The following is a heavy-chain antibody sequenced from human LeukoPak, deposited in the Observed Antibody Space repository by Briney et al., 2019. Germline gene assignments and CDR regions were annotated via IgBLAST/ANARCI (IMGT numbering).Heavy chain of an antibody. CDR2: ISYDGSNK. J-gene: IGHJ4*02. CDR3: AGGDYFDY. Sequence: GGSLRLSCAASGFTFSSYGMHWVRQAPGKGLEWVAVISYDGSNKYYADSVKGRFTISRDNSKNTLYLQMNSLRAEDTAVYYCAGGDYFDYWGQGTLVTVSS. V-gene: IGHV3-30*03. CDR1: GFTFSSYG.